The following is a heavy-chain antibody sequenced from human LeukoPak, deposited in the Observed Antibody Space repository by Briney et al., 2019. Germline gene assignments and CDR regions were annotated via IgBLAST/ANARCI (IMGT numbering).Heavy chain of an antibody. CDR2: IKQDGSEK. D-gene: IGHD1-14*01. CDR1: ELTFSSYW. Sequence: GGSLRLSCAASELTFSSYWMSWVRQAPGKGLEWVANIKQDGSEKYYVDSVKGRFTISRDNAKNSLYLQMNSLRAEDTAVYYCARDLGVNSPTSNWFDPWGQGTLVTVSS. V-gene: IGHV3-7*01. J-gene: IGHJ5*02. CDR3: ARDLGVNSPTSNWFDP.